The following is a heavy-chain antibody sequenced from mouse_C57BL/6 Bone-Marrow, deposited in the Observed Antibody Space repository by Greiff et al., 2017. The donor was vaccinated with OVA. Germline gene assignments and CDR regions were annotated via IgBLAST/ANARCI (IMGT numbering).Heavy chain of an antibody. Sequence: VQLKESGAELVRPGASVKLSCTASGFNIKDDYMHWVKERPEQGLEWIGWIDPENGDTEYASKFQGKATITADTSSKTVYLHLSSLTSGDTAVFYFTTYRYWGQATTLTVSS. CDR3: TTYRY. CDR2: IDPENGDT. V-gene: IGHV14-4*01. J-gene: IGHJ2*01. CDR1: GFNIKDDY.